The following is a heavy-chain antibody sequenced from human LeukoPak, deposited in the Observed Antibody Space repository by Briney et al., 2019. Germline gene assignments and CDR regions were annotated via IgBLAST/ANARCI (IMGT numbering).Heavy chain of an antibody. J-gene: IGHJ5*01. CDR1: GFTFSSYW. V-gene: IGHV3-74*01. Sequence: GGSLRLSCAASGFTFSSYWMHWVRQTPGKGLMWVARIKSDGSTIYADSVQGRFTISRDNAKNMVYLQMNSLRADDTAIYYCTRAITYFYGSVTYDWFDSWGQGTRATVSS. D-gene: IGHD3-10*01. CDR3: TRAITYFYGSVTYDWFDS. CDR2: IKSDGST.